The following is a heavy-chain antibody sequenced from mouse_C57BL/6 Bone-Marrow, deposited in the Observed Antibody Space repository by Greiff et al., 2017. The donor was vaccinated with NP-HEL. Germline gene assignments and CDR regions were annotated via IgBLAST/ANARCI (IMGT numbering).Heavy chain of an antibody. D-gene: IGHD2-2*01. CDR2: FYPGSGSI. J-gene: IGHJ3*01. CDR1: GYTFTEYS. V-gene: IGHV1-62-2*01. CDR3: ARHPIYYGYGWFAY. Sequence: VKLQESGAELVKPGASVKLSCKASGYTFTEYSIHWVKQRSGQGLEWIGWFYPGSGSIKYNEKFKDKATLTADKSSSTVYMGLSRLTSEDSAVYCCARHPIYYGYGWFAYWGQGTLVTVSA.